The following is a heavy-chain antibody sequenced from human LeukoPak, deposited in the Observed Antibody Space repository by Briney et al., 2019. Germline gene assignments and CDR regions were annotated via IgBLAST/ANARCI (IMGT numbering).Heavy chain of an antibody. CDR2: IYSSGGT. CDR1: GASVSSSGYY. CDR3: ARLFIRDIVVVPAASIDS. D-gene: IGHD2-2*01. J-gene: IGHJ4*02. V-gene: IGHV4-39*01. Sequence: SETLSLTCTVSGASVSSSGYYWGWIRQPPGKRLEWIGNIYSSGGTYYNPSLKSRVTMSVDTSNNQFSLKLSSVTATDTAVYYCARLFIRDIVVVPAASIDSWGQGTLVTVSS.